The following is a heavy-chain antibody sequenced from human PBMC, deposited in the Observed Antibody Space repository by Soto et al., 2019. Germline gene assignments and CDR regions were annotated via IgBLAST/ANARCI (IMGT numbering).Heavy chain of an antibody. CDR2: LRGTAGST. V-gene: IGHV3-23*01. CDR1: GFTFNTFA. Sequence: EVQLLESGGGLVQPGGSLRLSCAASGFTFNTFAMTWGRQAPGKGLEWVSLLRGTAGSTNYADSLKARFTISRDNSKYTLYLQMNSLRVEDTAVYFCVKGAWLDYWGQGNMVTVSS. CDR3: VKGAWLDY. J-gene: IGHJ4*02.